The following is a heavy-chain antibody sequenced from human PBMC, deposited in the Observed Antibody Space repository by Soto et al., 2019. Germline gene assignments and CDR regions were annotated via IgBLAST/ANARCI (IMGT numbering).Heavy chain of an antibody. CDR1: GYTFTSYG. J-gene: IGHJ1*01. D-gene: IGHD3-22*01. CDR2: ISAYNGNT. Sequence: ASVKVSCKASGYTFTSYGISWVRQAPGQGLEWMGWISAYNGNTNYAQKFQGRVTITADESTSTAYMELSSLRSEDTAVYYCARAEYDSSGYYIAEYFQHWGQGTLVTAPQ. CDR3: ARAEYDSSGYYIAEYFQH. V-gene: IGHV1-18*01.